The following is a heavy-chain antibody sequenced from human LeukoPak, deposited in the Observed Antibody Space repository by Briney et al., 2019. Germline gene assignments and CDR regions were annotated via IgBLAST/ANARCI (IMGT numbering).Heavy chain of an antibody. CDR1: GLTVSSND. CDR3: ARYQGLGHYFDS. J-gene: IGHJ4*02. Sequence: GGSLRLSCAASGLTVSSNDMSWVRQGPGKGLEWVSSIYRDGSTYYADSVKGRFTISRDNSKNTVYLQMNSLRAEDTAVYYCARYQGLGHYFDSWGQGTLVTVSS. D-gene: IGHD3-10*01. CDR2: IYRDGST. V-gene: IGHV3-53*01.